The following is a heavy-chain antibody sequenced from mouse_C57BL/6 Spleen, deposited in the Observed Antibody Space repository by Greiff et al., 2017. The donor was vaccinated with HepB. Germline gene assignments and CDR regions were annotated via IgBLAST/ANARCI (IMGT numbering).Heavy chain of an antibody. V-gene: IGHV1-50*01. CDR2: IDPSDSYT. CDR3: ARQLRPRDYFDY. CDR1: GYTFTSYW. D-gene: IGHD3-2*02. Sequence: VQLQQPGAELVKPGASVKLSCKASGYTFTSYWMQWVKQRPGQGLEWIGEIDPSDSYTNYNQKFKGKATLTVDTSSSTAYMQLSSLTSEDSAVYYCARQLRPRDYFDYWGQGTTLTVSS. J-gene: IGHJ2*01.